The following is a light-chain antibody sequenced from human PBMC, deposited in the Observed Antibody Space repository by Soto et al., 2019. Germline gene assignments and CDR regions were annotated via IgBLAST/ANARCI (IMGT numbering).Light chain of an antibody. CDR3: QQYGSSVRT. CDR2: GAS. V-gene: IGKV3-20*01. CDR1: QSVSDS. Sequence: VLTQYLARLYLSPGERATLSCRAGQSVSDSLAWYQQKPGQAPRLLIYGASSRATGIPDRFSGSGSGTDFTLTISRLEPEDFAVYYCQQYGSSVRTFGQGTKVDI. J-gene: IGKJ1*01.